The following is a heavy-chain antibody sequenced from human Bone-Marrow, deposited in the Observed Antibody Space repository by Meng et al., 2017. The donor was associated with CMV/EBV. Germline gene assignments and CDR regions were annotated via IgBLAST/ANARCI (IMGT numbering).Heavy chain of an antibody. Sequence: ASVKVSCKASGGTFSSYAISWVRQAPGQGLEWMGGINPNTGVTHYAQRFQGEVALTRDTSISTAYLEVFSLRSDDTAVYYCARAQSLTFDIVVVPAGIAFNYWAKGTLATFPS. J-gene: IGHJ4*02. CDR1: GGTFSSYA. CDR2: INPNTGVT. V-gene: IGHV1-2*02. D-gene: IGHD2-2*01. CDR3: ARAQSLTFDIVVVPAGIAFNY.